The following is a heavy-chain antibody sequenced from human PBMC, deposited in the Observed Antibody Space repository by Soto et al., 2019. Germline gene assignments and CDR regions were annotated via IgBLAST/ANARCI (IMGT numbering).Heavy chain of an antibody. CDR1: GYTFATYG. CDR3: ARDGPQSTVTTVFDY. CDR2: ISAYNGNT. Sequence: GASVKVSCKASGYTFATYGISWVRQAPGQGLEWMGWISAYNGNTNYAQKLQGRITMTTDTSTSTAYMELRSLKSDDTAVYYCARDGPQSTVTTVFDYWGQGTLVTVSS. J-gene: IGHJ4*02. V-gene: IGHV1-18*01. D-gene: IGHD4-17*01.